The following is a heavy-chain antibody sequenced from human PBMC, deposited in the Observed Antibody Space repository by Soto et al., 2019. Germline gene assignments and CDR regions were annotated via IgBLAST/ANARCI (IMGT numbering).Heavy chain of an antibody. Sequence: QVQLQESGPGLVKPSETLSLTCTVSGGSISSYYWSWIRQPPGKGLEWIGYIYYSGSTNYNPSLKSRVTISVDTSKNQSSLKLSSVTAADTAVYYCARMDDSSGYDYWGQGTLVTVSS. D-gene: IGHD3-22*01. CDR3: ARMDDSSGYDY. CDR2: IYYSGST. CDR1: GGSISSYY. J-gene: IGHJ4*02. V-gene: IGHV4-59*01.